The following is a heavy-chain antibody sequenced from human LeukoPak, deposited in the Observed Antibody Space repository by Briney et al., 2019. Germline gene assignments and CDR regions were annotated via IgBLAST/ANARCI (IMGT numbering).Heavy chain of an antibody. CDR2: ISAYNGNT. D-gene: IGHD3-10*01. CDR1: GYTFSSYG. V-gene: IGHV1-18*01. J-gene: IGHJ5*02. Sequence: ASVKVSCKASGYTFSSYGISWVRQAPGQGLEWMGWISAYNGNTNYAQKLQGRVTMTTDTSTSTAYMELRSLRSDDTAVCYCARSWLAAGGSANYWFDPWGQGTLVTVSS. CDR3: ARSWLAAGGSANYWFDP.